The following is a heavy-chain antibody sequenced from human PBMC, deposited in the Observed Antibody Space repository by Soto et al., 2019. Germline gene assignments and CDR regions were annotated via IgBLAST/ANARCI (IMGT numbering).Heavy chain of an antibody. D-gene: IGHD2-15*01. Sequence: SETLSLTCTVSGGSISSSSYYWGWIRQPPGKGLEWIGSIFYSGSTYYNPSLKSRVTISVDTSKNQFSLKLSSVTAADTAVYYCAREYGGNDDYWGQGTLVTVSS. J-gene: IGHJ4*02. CDR1: GGSISSSSYY. CDR2: IFYSGST. V-gene: IGHV4-39*07. CDR3: AREYGGNDDY.